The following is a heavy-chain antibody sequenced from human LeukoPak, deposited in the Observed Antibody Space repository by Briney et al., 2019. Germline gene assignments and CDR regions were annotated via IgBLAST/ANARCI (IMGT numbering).Heavy chain of an antibody. D-gene: IGHD6-19*01. CDR3: ARDWKYSSGWFVYYYGMDV. J-gene: IGHJ6*02. CDR2: ISSSGSTI. V-gene: IGHV3-11*01. CDR1: GFTFSDYY. Sequence: GGSLRLSCAASGFTFSDYYMSWIRQAPGKGLEWVSYISSSGSTIYYADSVKGRFTISRDNAKNSLYLQMNGLRAEDTAVYYCARDWKYSSGWFVYYYGMDVWGQGTTVTVSS.